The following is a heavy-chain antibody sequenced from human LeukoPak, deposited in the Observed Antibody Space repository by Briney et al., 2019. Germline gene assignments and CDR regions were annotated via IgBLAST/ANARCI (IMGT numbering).Heavy chain of an antibody. V-gene: IGHV3-33*01. Sequence: GGSLRLSCAASGFTFSSYGMHWVRQAPGKGLEWVAVIWYDGSSKYYADSVKGRFTISRDNSKNTLYLQMNSLRAEDTAVYYCARDSRRGYSYGSHWGQGTLVTVSS. CDR2: IWYDGSSK. CDR1: GFTFSSYG. J-gene: IGHJ4*02. D-gene: IGHD5-18*01. CDR3: ARDSRRGYSYGSH.